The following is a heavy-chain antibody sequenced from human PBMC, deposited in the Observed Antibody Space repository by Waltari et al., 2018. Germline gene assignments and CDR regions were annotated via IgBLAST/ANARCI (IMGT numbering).Heavy chain of an antibody. D-gene: IGHD3-22*01. Sequence: QVQLVQSGAEVKKPGASVRFSCKASGYPFTAYYMHWVRQAPGQGLEWMGWINPNSGGTNYAQKFQGRVTMTRDTSISTASMELSRLRSDDTAVYYCARVLSYYYDSSGYYFDYWGQGTLVTVSS. J-gene: IGHJ4*02. V-gene: IGHV1-2*02. CDR1: GYPFTAYY. CDR3: ARVLSYYYDSSGYYFDY. CDR2: INPNSGGT.